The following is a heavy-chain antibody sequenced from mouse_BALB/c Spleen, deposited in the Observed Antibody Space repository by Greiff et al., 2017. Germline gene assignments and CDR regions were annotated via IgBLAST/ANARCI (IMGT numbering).Heavy chain of an antibody. CDR1: GDSITSGY. D-gene: IGHD2-1*01. Sequence: DVKLQESGPSLVKPSQTLSLTCSVTGDSITSGYWNWIRKFPGNKLEYMGYISYSGSTYYNPSLKSRISITRDTSKNQSSLQLNSVTTEDTATYYCARGGNYDWYFDVWGAGTTVTVSA. CDR3: ARGGNYDWYFDV. CDR2: ISYSGST. V-gene: IGHV3-8*02. J-gene: IGHJ1*01.